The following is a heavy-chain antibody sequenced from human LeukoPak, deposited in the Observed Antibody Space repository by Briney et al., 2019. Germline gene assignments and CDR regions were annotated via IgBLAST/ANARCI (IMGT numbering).Heavy chain of an antibody. CDR1: GFTFSSYS. CDR2: ISSSSVTI. D-gene: IGHD2-21*02. CDR3: ARGGGVTDFDY. J-gene: IGHJ4*02. V-gene: IGHV3-48*01. Sequence: GGSLRLSCAASGFTFSSYSMNWVRQAPGKGLEWISYISSSSVTIYYADSVKGRFTISRDNAKNSLYLQMNSLRAEDTAVYYCARGGGVTDFDYWGQGTLVTVSS.